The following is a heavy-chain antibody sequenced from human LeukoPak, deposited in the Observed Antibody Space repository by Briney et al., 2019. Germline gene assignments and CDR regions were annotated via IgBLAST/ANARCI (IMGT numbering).Heavy chain of an antibody. V-gene: IGHV1-2*06. Sequence: ASVKVSCKASGYIFTDYYMHWVRQAPGQELGWMGRINPNSGGTNYAQKFQGRVTMTRDTSISTAYTELSSLRSEDTAVYYCARDRHQSRYYFDYWGQGTLITVSS. J-gene: IGHJ4*02. CDR3: ARDRHQSRYYFDY. CDR1: GYIFTDYY. CDR2: INPNSGGT.